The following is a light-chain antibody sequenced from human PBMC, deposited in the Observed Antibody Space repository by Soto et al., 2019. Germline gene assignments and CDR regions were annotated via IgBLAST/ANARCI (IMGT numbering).Light chain of an antibody. J-gene: IGKJ4*01. CDR3: QQRSNWPLT. CDR1: QIVSRY. CDR2: DAS. Sequence: EIVLTQSPATLSLSPGERATLSCRASQIVSRYLAWYQQKPGQAPRLLIYDASNRAAGIPARFSGSGSGTDFTLTISSLDPDDFSVYYCQQRSNWPLTFGGGTKVEI. V-gene: IGKV3-11*01.